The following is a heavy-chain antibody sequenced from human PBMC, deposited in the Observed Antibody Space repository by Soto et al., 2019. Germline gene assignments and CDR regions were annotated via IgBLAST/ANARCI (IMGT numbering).Heavy chain of an antibody. J-gene: IGHJ4*02. CDR2: INPSGGST. D-gene: IGHD2-21*02. CDR1: GYTFTSYY. Sequence: GASVKVSCKASGYTFTSYYMHWVRQAPGQGLQWMGIINPSGGSTSYAQKFQGRVTMTRDTSTSTVYMELSSLRSEDTAVYYCARDSLAGTVVTLADYWGQGTLVTVSS. V-gene: IGHV1-46*01. CDR3: ARDSLAGTVVTLADY.